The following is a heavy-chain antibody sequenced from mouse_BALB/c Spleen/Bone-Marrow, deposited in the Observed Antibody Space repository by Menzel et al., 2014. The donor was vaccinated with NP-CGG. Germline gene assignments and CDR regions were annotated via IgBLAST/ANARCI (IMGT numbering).Heavy chain of an antibody. CDR1: GYTFTSYW. CDR2: IYPSDSYT. Sequence: QVQLKQSGAELMRPGASVKLSCKASGYTFTSYWINWVKQRPGQGLEWIGNIYPSDSYTNYNQKFKDKATLTVDKSSSTAYMQLSSPTSEDSAVYYCTTSFTTATAYWGQGTLVTVSA. J-gene: IGHJ3*01. V-gene: IGHV1-69*02. D-gene: IGHD1-2*01. CDR3: TTSFTTATAY.